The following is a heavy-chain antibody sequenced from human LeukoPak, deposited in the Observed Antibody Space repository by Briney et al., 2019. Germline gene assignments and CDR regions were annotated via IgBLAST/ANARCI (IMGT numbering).Heavy chain of an antibody. CDR3: ARDSDTTGRAYCSSTSCYEFDP. CDR1: GYTFASYG. J-gene: IGHJ5*02. Sequence: GASVKVSCKASGYTFASYGITWVRQAPGQGLEWMGWISGYNGNTNYAQKLQGRVTMTTDTSTSTAYMELRSLRSDDTAVYYCARDSDTTGRAYCSSTSCYEFDPWGQGTLVTVSS. CDR2: ISGYNGNT. V-gene: IGHV1-18*01. D-gene: IGHD2-2*01.